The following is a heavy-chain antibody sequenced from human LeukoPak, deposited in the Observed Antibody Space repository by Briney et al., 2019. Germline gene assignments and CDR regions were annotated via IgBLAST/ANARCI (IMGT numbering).Heavy chain of an antibody. CDR3: AKDRPTWSFSVCGELLRSAAFGY. CDR2: ISGSGGRT. J-gene: IGHJ4*02. CDR1: GLTFSLYA. D-gene: IGHD3-10*02. Sequence: GGSLRLSCTPCGLTFSLYAMSWLRQAPGKGLEWVSAISGSGGRTYYADSVKGRFTISRDNSKNTLYLHMNRLRAEVTAVYYCAKDRPTWSFSVCGELLRSAAFGYWGQGTLVTVSS. V-gene: IGHV3-23*01.